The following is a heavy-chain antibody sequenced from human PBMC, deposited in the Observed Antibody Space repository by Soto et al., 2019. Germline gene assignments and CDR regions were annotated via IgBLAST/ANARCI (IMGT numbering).Heavy chain of an antibody. V-gene: IGHV3-7*03. CDR2: IQQDGSEK. Sequence: GGSLRLSCAVSGFTFSRFWMGWVRQAPGRGLEWVANIQQDGSEKYYVDSVKGRFTMSKDNVKNSLYLQMNSLGAEDTAVYYCARVRYGGYSYYFDYWGQGALVTVSS. J-gene: IGHJ4*02. CDR1: GFTFSRFW. D-gene: IGHD4-17*01. CDR3: ARVRYGGYSYYFDY.